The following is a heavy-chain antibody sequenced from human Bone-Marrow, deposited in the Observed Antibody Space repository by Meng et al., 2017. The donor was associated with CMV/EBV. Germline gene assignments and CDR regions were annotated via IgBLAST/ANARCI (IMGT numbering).Heavy chain of an antibody. V-gene: IGHV3-30*02. CDR3: AKRGDSSGTYAMDV. D-gene: IGHD3-22*01. CDR2: IRFDGTNK. CDR1: GFTFSSYA. Sequence: GESLKISCAASGFTFSSYAMHWVRQAPGKGLEWVANIRFDGTNKYHADSVKGRFTISRDNSKNTLYLQMNSLRAEDTAVYYCAKRGDSSGTYAMDVWGQETMVTVSS. J-gene: IGHJ6*02.